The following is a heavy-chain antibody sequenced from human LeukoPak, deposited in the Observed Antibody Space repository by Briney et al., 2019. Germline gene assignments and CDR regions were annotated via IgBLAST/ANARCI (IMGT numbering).Heavy chain of an antibody. CDR3: AKDKRYFDWSYGMDV. V-gene: IGHV3-9*01. CDR1: GFTFSKFG. J-gene: IGHJ6*02. Sequence: GGALRLSCAGSGFTFSKFGLNWVRQAPGKGLEWVSGISWNSGSIGYADSVKGRFTISRDNAKNSLYLQMNSLRAEDTALYYCAKDKRYFDWSYGMDVWGQGTTVTVSS. D-gene: IGHD3-9*01. CDR2: ISWNSGSI.